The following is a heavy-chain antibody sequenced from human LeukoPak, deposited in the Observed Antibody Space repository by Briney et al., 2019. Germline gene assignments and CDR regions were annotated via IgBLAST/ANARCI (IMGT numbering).Heavy chain of an antibody. CDR2: ISASGGST. CDR3: AKGWRPYYDFWSGYYG. J-gene: IGHJ4*02. Sequence: GRSLRLSCTASGFTFGDYAMSWVRQAPGKGLEWVSAISASGGSTYYADFVKGRFTISRDNSKNTLYLQMNSLRAEDTAVYYCAKGWRPYYDFWSGYYGWGQGTLVTVSS. D-gene: IGHD3-3*01. V-gene: IGHV3-23*01. CDR1: GFTFGDYA.